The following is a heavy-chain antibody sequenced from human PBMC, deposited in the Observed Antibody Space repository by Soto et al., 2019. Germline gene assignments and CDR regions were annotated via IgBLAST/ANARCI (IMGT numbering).Heavy chain of an antibody. CDR3: ARGGYCTNGVCYTGIPEYFQH. V-gene: IGHV3-21*01. CDR1: GFTFSSYS. CDR2: ISSSSSYI. Sequence: GGSLRLSCAASGFTFSSYSMNWVRQAPGKGLEWVSSISSSSSYIYYADSVKGRFTISRDNAKNSLYLQMNSLRAEDTAVYYCARGGYCTNGVCYTGIPEYFQHWGQGTLVTVSS. D-gene: IGHD2-8*01. J-gene: IGHJ1*01.